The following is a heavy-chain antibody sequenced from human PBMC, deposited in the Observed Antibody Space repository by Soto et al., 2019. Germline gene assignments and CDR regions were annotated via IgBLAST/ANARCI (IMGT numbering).Heavy chain of an antibody. V-gene: IGHV4-34*01. J-gene: IGHJ4*02. Sequence: QVQLQQWGAGLLKPVETLSLTCAVYGGSFSGYYWSWIRQPPGKGLEWIGEINHGGITNYNSSLKSRGTIPVDTVKAHFSLNLTSVTAADTAVYYCATGYYDNRLHYWGQGTLVTVSP. CDR3: ATGYYDNRLHY. CDR2: INHGGIT. CDR1: GGSFSGYY. D-gene: IGHD3-22*01.